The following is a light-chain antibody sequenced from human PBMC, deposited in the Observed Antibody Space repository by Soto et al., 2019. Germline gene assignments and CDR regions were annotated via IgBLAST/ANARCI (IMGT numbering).Light chain of an antibody. CDR3: GTWNSSLSAVV. V-gene: IGLV1-51*01. J-gene: IGLJ2*01. CDR2: DNN. Sequence: QSVLTQPPSVSAAPGQKVTISCSGSSSNIGNNYVSWYQQLPGTAPKLLIYDNNKRPSGIPDRFSGSKSGTSATLGITGLQTVDEADYYCGTWNSSLSAVVFGEGTKVTVL. CDR1: SSNIGNNY.